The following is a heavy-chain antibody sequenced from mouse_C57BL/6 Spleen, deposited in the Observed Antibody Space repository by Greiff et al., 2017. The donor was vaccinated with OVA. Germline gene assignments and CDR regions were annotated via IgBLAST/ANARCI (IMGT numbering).Heavy chain of an antibody. CDR3: ARWGGGSSFDY. Sequence: QVQLKQPGTELVKPGASVKLSCKASGYTFTSYWMHWVKQRPGQGLEWIGNINPSNGGTNYNEKFKSKATLTVDKASSTAYMQLSSLTSEDSAVYYCARWGGGSSFDYWGQGTTLTVSS. CDR1: GYTFTSYW. D-gene: IGHD1-1*01. CDR2: INPSNGGT. J-gene: IGHJ2*01. V-gene: IGHV1-53*01.